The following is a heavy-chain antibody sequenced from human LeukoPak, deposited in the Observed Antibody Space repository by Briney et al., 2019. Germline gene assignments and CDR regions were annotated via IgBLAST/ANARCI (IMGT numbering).Heavy chain of an antibody. D-gene: IGHD6-13*01. V-gene: IGHV3-23*01. CDR2: ISGNSGRT. Sequence: GGSLRLSCAASGFTFSSYAMSWVRQAPGKGLEWVSSISGNSGRTYYVDSVKGRFSISRDNSNNTLYLQMNSLRAEDAAVYYCAKSTSSWERVDYWGQGTLVTVSS. CDR3: AKSTSSWERVDY. CDR1: GFTFSSYA. J-gene: IGHJ4*02.